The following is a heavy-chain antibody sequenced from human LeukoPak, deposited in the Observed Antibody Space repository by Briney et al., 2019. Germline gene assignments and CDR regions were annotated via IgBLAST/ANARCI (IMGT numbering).Heavy chain of an antibody. D-gene: IGHD3-3*01. Sequence: PGGSLRLSCAASGFTFSNAWMSWVRQAPGKGLEWVGRIKSKTDGGTTDYAARVKGRFTISRDDSKNTLYLQMNSLKTEDTAVYYCTTDQPKYYDFWSGYRFGYWGQGTLVTVSS. V-gene: IGHV3-15*01. CDR3: TTDQPKYYDFWSGYRFGY. J-gene: IGHJ4*02. CDR2: IKSKTDGGTT. CDR1: GFTFSNAW.